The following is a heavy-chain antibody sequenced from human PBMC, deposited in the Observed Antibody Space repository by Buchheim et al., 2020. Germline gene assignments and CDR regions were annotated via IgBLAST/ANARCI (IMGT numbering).Heavy chain of an antibody. J-gene: IGHJ4*02. V-gene: IGHV3-48*04. D-gene: IGHD1-26*01. CDR3: ARGNGEWGFDY. CDR2: ISTSDRAI. CDR1: GFTFSTHS. Sequence: EVQLVESGGGLVQPGGSLRLSCAASGFTFSTHSMSWVRQAPGKGLEWVSYISTSDRAIYYADSVKGRFTISTDNAKNSLHLQMNSLRAEDTAVYYCARGNGEWGFDYWGQGTL.